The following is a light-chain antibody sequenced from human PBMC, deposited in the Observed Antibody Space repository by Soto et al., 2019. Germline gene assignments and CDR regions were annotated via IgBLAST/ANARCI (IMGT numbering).Light chain of an antibody. CDR3: YSYAGSKTYV. J-gene: IGLJ1*01. CDR2: DVN. Sequence: QSVLTQPRSVSGSPGQSVTISCTGTSSDVGGHNYVSWYQQHPGKAPKLMIFDVNKRPSGVPDRFSGSKSGNTASLTISGLQAEDESDYYCYSYAGSKTYVFGTGTKLTVL. CDR1: SSDVGGHNY. V-gene: IGLV2-11*01.